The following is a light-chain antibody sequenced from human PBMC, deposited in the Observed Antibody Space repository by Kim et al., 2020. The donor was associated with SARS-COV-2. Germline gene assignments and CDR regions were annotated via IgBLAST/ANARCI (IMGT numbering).Light chain of an antibody. CDR2: DAS. V-gene: IGKV3-11*01. CDR3: QQRSNWPRLT. J-gene: IGKJ4*01. CDR1: QIVSSY. Sequence: SPGERATLPCRASQIVSSYLAWYQQKPGQAPRLLIYDASNRATGIPARFSGSGSGTDFTLTISSLEPEDFAVYYCQQRSNWPRLTFGGGTKVDIK.